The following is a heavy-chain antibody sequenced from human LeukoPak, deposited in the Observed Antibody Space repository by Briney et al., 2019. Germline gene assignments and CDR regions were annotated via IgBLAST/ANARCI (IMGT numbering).Heavy chain of an antibody. CDR1: GGSISSYY. CDR2: IYYSGST. V-gene: IGHV4-59*01. J-gene: IGHJ6*03. D-gene: IGHD3-10*01. CDR3: ARDIYGSGSYYYYMDV. Sequence: SETLSLTCTVSGGSISSYYWSWIRQPPGKGLEWIGYIYYSGSTNYNPSLKSRVTISVDTSKNQFSLKLSSVTAADTAVYHCARDIYGSGSYYYYMDVWGKGTTVTVSS.